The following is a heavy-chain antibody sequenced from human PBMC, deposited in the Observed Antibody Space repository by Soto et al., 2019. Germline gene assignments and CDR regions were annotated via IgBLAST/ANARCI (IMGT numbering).Heavy chain of an antibody. CDR2: IDPSDSYT. CDR3: ARNRYSGYEHGTYSYYGMDV. J-gene: IGHJ6*02. CDR1: GYSFTSYW. Sequence: PGESLKISCKGSGYSFTSYWISWVRQMPGKGLEWMGRIDPSDSYTNYSPSFQGHVTISADKSISTAYLQWSSLKASDTAMYYCARNRYSGYEHGTYSYYGMDVWGQGTTVTVSS. D-gene: IGHD5-12*01. V-gene: IGHV5-10-1*01.